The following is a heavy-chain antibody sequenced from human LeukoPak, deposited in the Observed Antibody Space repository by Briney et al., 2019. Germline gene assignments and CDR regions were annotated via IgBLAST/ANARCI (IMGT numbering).Heavy chain of an antibody. Sequence: ASVKVSCKASGYTFTGYYMHWVRQAPGQGLEWMGWINPNSGGTDYAQKFQGWVTMTRDTSISTAYMELSRLRSDDTAVYYCAREVGGDSELSYYFDYWGQGTLVTVSS. J-gene: IGHJ4*02. CDR1: GYTFTGYY. CDR2: INPNSGGT. CDR3: AREVGGDSELSYYFDY. V-gene: IGHV1-2*04. D-gene: IGHD3-16*02.